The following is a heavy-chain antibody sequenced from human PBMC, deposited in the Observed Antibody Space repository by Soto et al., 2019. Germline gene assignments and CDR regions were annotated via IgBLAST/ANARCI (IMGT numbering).Heavy chain of an antibody. CDR1: GFTFSSYA. V-gene: IGHV3-64D*06. J-gene: IGHJ5*02. CDR2: IISNGGST. D-gene: IGHD5-12*01. Sequence: EVQLVESGGGLVQPGGSLRLSCSASGFTFSSYAMHWVRQAPGKGLEFVSAIISNGGSTYYADSVKGRFTISRDNSKNTQYLQMSSLRAEDTAVYYCVKDSWLPTWGQGTLVTVSS. CDR3: VKDSWLPT.